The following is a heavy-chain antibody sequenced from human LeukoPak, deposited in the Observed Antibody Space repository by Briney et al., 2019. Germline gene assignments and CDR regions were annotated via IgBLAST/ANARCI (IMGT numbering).Heavy chain of an antibody. CDR3: VLTSGSGSYRGYLNY. CDR1: GFTFDDYG. V-gene: IGHV3-20*01. Sequence: PGGSLRVSCVASGFTFDDYGIGWVRQAPGKGLEWVSGINWNGGSTDYADSVKGRFTISRDNAKNSVYLQMSSLRVEDTALYHCVLTSGSGSYRGYLNYWGQGTLVTVSS. CDR2: INWNGGST. J-gene: IGHJ4*02. D-gene: IGHD3-10*01.